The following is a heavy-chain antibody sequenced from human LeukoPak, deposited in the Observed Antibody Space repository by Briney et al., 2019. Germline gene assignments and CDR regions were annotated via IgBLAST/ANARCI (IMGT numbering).Heavy chain of an antibody. CDR2: INPNTGNP. CDR1: GYTFTRYA. D-gene: IGHD6-19*01. J-gene: IGHJ4*02. CDR3: AIDQPVAGVSNFDS. Sequence: ASVKVSCKASGYTFTRYAMNWLRQAPGQGLEWMGWINPNTGNPTYAQAFTGRFVFSLDTSVSTAYLQISSLNTEDTAVYYCAIDQPVAGVSNFDSWGQGALVTVSS. V-gene: IGHV7-4-1*02.